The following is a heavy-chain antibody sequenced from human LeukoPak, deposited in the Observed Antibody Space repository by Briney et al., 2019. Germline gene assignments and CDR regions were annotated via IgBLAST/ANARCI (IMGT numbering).Heavy chain of an antibody. CDR1: LLTLSRDW. D-gene: IGHD3-9*01. Sequence: PGWALRDSLVASLLTLSRDWRNRVRQAPGKGREWVANINQDGSKKYYVDSVRGRFTISRDNAKNSLYLQMNSLRAEDTAVYYCARDSGILAGVAYDVWGQGTMVIVSS. V-gene: IGHV3-7*05. J-gene: IGHJ3*01. CDR2: INQDGSKK. CDR3: ARDSGILAGVAYDV.